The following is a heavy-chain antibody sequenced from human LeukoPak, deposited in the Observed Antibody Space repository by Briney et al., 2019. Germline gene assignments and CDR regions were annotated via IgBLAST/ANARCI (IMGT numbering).Heavy chain of an antibody. Sequence: PSETLSLTCTVSGGSISSYYWSWIRQPAGKGLEWIGRIYTSGSTNYNPSLKSRVTMSVDTSKNQFSLKLSSVTAADTAVYYCARDPYPDRHCSSTSCLMWFDPWGQGTLVTVSS. CDR3: ARDPYPDRHCSSTSCLMWFDP. D-gene: IGHD2-2*01. CDR1: GGSISSYY. CDR2: IYTSGST. J-gene: IGHJ5*02. V-gene: IGHV4-4*07.